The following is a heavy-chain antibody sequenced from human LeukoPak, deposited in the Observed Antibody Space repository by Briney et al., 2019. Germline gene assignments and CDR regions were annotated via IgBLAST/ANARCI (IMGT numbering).Heavy chain of an antibody. J-gene: IGHJ4*02. CDR1: GGTFSSYA. V-gene: IGHV1-69*13. D-gene: IGHD1-26*01. Sequence: SVKVSCKASGGTFSSYAISWVRQAPGQGLEWMGGIIPIFGTANYAQKFQGRVTITADESTSTAYMELRSLRSDDTAVYYCAVTESYFPWYFDYWGQGTLVTVSS. CDR2: IIPIFGTA. CDR3: AVTESYFPWYFDY.